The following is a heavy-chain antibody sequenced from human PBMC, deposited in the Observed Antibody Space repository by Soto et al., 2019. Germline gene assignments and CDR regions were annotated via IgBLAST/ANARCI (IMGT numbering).Heavy chain of an antibody. D-gene: IGHD3-16*01. CDR1: GASISSYY. CDR2: IFYGGST. J-gene: IGHJ4*02. CDR3: ARGGSYASPNFDH. V-gene: IGHV4-59*01. Sequence: LSLTCAVSGASISSYYWSWIRQSPGKGMEWIGYIFYGGSTNYNPSLKSRVSMSVDTSENRLSLRLTSVTSADTAVYHCARGGSYASPNFDHWGQGALVTVSS.